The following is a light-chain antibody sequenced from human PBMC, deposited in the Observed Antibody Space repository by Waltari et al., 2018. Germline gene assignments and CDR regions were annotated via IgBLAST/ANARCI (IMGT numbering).Light chain of an antibody. V-gene: IGLV3-19*01. CDR1: RLSSCA. CDR2: GKD. Sequence: SSALTQDPAVSVALGQTVRITCPGDRLSSCAASWYQQKPGQSPILVIYGKDKRPSGIPDRFPGSTSGNTASLTITGSQAEDEADYYCHSRVVSNVRGAFGGGTKLTVL. CDR3: HSRVVSNVRGA. J-gene: IGLJ2*01.